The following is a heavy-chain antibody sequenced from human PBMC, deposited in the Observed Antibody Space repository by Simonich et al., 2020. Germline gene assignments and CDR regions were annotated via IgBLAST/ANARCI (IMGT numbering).Heavy chain of an antibody. CDR1: GYTFTSYD. CDR2: RIPNRGNT. J-gene: IGHJ5*02. D-gene: IGHD2-2*01. CDR3: ARARYCSSTSCYNWFDP. V-gene: IGHV1-8*03. Sequence: QVQLVHSGAEVRKPGASVKVSCQASGYTFTSYDINWVPKATGQGMKGKGSRIPNRGNTGHAKKFQGRDTITRNTSISRAYMELSSLRSEDTAVYYCARARYCSSTSCYNWFDPWGQGTLVTVSS.